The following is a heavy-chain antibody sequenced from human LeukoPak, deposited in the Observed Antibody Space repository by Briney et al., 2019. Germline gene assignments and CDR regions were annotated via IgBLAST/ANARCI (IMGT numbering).Heavy chain of an antibody. J-gene: IGHJ6*02. CDR3: ARDSSGMDV. Sequence: GGSLRLSCAASGFTFSSYAMHWVRQAPGKGLEWVAVISYDGSNKYYADSVKGRFTISRDNSKNTLYLQMNSLRAEDTAVYYCARDSSGMDVWGQGTTVTVSS. V-gene: IGHV3-30-3*01. CDR2: ISYDGSNK. CDR1: GFTFSSYA. D-gene: IGHD2-2*01.